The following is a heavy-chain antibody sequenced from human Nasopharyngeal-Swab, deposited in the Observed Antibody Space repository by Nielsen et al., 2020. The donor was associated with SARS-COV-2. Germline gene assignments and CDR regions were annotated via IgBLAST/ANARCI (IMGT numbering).Heavy chain of an antibody. CDR2: IIPIFGTA. D-gene: IGHD5-24*01. CDR3: ARLDGYNYCFDY. Sequence: SVKVSCKASGYTFTSYYMHWVRQAPGQGLEWMGGIIPIFGTANYAQKFQGRVTITADKSTSTAYMELSSLRSEDTAVYYCARLDGYNYCFDYWGQGTLVTVSS. J-gene: IGHJ4*02. V-gene: IGHV1-69*06. CDR1: GYTFTSYY.